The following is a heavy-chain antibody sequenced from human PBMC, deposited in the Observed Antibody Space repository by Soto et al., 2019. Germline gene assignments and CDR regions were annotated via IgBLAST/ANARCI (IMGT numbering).Heavy chain of an antibody. CDR2: IIPIFGTA. D-gene: IGHD6-6*01. CDR3: ARRGGIAARPRWFDP. V-gene: IGHV1-69*13. Sequence: GASVKVSCKASGGTFSSYAISWVRQAPGQGLEWMGGIIPIFGTANYAQKFQGRVTITADESTSTAYMELSSLRSEDTAVYYCARRGGIAARPRWFDPWGQGTLVTVSS. CDR1: GGTFSSYA. J-gene: IGHJ5*02.